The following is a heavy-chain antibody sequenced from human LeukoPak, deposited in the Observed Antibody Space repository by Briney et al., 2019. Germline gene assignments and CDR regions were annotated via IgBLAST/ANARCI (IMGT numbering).Heavy chain of an antibody. CDR1: GGSISSSSYY. D-gene: IGHD6-13*01. Sequence: SETLSLTCTVSGGSISSSSYYWGWIRQPPGKGLEWIGSIYYSGSTYYNPSLKSRVTISVDTSKNQFSLKLSSVTAADTAVYYCARRRRIAAAGPYYFDYWGQGTLVTVSS. J-gene: IGHJ4*02. V-gene: IGHV4-39*07. CDR3: ARRRRIAAAGPYYFDY. CDR2: IYYSGST.